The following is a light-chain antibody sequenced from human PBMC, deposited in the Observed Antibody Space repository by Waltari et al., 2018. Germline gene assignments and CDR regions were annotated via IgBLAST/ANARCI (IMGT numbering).Light chain of an antibody. CDR3: QQYYSIPYS. V-gene: IGKV4-1*01. Sequence: DIVMTQSPDSLALSLGERATISCTSSQSVLYSSNHKNYLAWYQQKPGQPPKLLIYWASTRESGVPDRFSGSGSGTDFTLTISSLQAEDVAVYYCQQYYSIPYSFGQGTKLEIK. CDR1: QSVLYSSNHKNY. CDR2: WAS. J-gene: IGKJ2*03.